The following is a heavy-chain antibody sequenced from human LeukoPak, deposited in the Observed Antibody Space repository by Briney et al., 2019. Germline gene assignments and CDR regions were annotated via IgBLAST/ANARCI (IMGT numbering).Heavy chain of an antibody. CDR1: GFTFSSYA. Sequence: GGSLRLSCAASGFTFSSYALSWVRQAPGRGLEWVSAISGNGGTTYYADSVKGRFTISRDNSKNTLYLQMNSLRAEDTAVYYCARDLEDNWGQGTLVTASS. CDR3: ARDLEDN. CDR2: ISGNGGTT. V-gene: IGHV3-23*01. J-gene: IGHJ4*02.